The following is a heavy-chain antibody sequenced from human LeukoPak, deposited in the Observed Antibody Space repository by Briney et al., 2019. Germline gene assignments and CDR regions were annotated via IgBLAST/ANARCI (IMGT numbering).Heavy chain of an antibody. CDR1: GGSISSYY. Sequence: TSETLSLTCTVSGGSISSYYWSWIRQPPGKGLEWIGYIYYSGSTNYNPSLKSRVTMSVDTSKNQFSLKLSSVTAADTAVYYCARGPSGSHSYSNSVAFDIWGQGTMVTVSS. J-gene: IGHJ3*02. CDR2: IYYSGST. D-gene: IGHD1-26*01. V-gene: IGHV4-59*12. CDR3: ARGPSGSHSYSNSVAFDI.